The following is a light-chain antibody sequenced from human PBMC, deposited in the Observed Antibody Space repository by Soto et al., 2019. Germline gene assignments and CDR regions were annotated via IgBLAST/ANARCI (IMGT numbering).Light chain of an antibody. V-gene: IGLV1-40*01. CDR3: QSYDSSLSGYV. CDR2: ENN. J-gene: IGLJ1*01. CDR1: SSNIGAGYE. Sequence: QSALTQPPSVSEAPGQRVTISCTGSSSNIGAGYEAHWYQQVPGTAPKLLIYENNNRPSGVPDRFSGSKSGTSASLAITGLQAEDEAEYYCQSYDSSLSGYVFGTGTKVTAL.